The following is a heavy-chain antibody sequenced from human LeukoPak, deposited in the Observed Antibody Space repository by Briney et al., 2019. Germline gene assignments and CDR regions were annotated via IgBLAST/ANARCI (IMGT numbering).Heavy chain of an antibody. Sequence: SETLSLTCTVSGGSISSSYWSWIRQPAGKGLEWIGRIYTSGSTNYNPSLKSRVTMSVDTSKNQFSLKLSSVTAADTAVYYCAREKDSHNSGNYYTTVDSWGQGTLVTVSS. D-gene: IGHD3-10*01. CDR1: GGSISSSY. V-gene: IGHV4-4*07. J-gene: IGHJ4*02. CDR3: AREKDSHNSGNYYTTVDS. CDR2: IYTSGST.